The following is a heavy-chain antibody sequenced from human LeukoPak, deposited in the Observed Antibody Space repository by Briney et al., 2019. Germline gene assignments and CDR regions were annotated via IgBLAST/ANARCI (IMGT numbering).Heavy chain of an antibody. V-gene: IGHV3-30-3*01. D-gene: IGHD1-1*01. Sequence: GGSLRLSCIASGFTFSSYAMGWVRQAPGKGLDWVAVISYDGSNKYYADSVKGRFTISRDNSKNTLYLQMNSLRAEDTAVYYCARDPLGTRPGFDYWGQGTLVTVSS. CDR1: GFTFSSYA. J-gene: IGHJ4*02. CDR2: ISYDGSNK. CDR3: ARDPLGTRPGFDY.